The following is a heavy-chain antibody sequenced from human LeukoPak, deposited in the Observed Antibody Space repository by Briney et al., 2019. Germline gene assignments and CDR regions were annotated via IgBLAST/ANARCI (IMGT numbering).Heavy chain of an antibody. CDR2: IYYSGST. D-gene: IGHD2-8*01. J-gene: IGHJ3*02. CDR3: ARDVYAFDI. V-gene: IGHV4-39*02. Sequence: PSETLSLTCTVSGGSISSSSYYWGWIRQPPGKGLEWIGSIYYSGSTYYNPSLKSRVTISVDTSKNQFSLKLSSVTAADTAVYYCARDVYAFDIWGQGTMVTVSS. CDR1: GGSISSSSYY.